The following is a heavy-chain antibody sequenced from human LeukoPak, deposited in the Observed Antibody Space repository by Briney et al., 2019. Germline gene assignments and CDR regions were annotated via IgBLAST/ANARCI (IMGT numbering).Heavy chain of an antibody. J-gene: IGHJ4*02. CDR1: GGSISSXX. CDR2: IYYSGST. CDR3: ARDSEGFDY. Sequence: GGSISSXXXXXXXXXPGKGLEWIGYIYYSGSTNYNPSLKSRVTISVDTSKNQFSLKLSSVTAADTAVYYCARDSEGFDYWGQGTLVTVSS. V-gene: IGHV4-59*01. D-gene: IGHD1-26*01.